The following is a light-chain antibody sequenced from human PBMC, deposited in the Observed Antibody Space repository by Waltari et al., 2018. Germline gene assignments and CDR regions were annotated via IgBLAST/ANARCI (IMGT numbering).Light chain of an antibody. J-gene: IGLJ2*01. CDR2: IYN. Sequence: QSVLTQPPSVSGAPGQRVTISCTGTRSNIRAGYALYWHQQLPGTAPKLPIYIYNHRPPGVPGRFSGSRSGTSASLAVTWLQAEDEAVYYCQSIDSSLSGSVVFGGGTKLTVL. V-gene: IGLV1-40*01. CDR1: RSNIRAGYA. CDR3: QSIDSSLSGSVV.